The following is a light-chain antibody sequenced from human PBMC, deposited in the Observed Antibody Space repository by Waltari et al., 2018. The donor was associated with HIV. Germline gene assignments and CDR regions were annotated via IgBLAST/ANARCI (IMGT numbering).Light chain of an antibody. Sequence: QTVVTQEPSFSVSPGGTITLTCGSRSGPVSSAYYPSWYQQTTGQPPRTLIYHTDCRCSGIPDRFSGSIVGNKAALTITGAQSEDESDYYCLLYMASGRVFGGGTRLTVL. CDR1: SGPVSSAYY. CDR3: LLYMASGRV. CDR2: HTD. V-gene: IGLV8-61*01. J-gene: IGLJ3*02.